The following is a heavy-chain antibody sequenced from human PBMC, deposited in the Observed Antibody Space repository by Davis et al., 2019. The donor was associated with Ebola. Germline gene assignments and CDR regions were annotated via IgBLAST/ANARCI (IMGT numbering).Heavy chain of an antibody. CDR3: ARVGKWELFIDY. CDR2: IGTAGDT. J-gene: IGHJ4*02. D-gene: IGHD1-26*01. Sequence: GESLKISCAASGFTFSSYDMHWVRQATGKGLEWVSAIGTAGDTYYPGSVKGRFTISRDNSKNTLYLQMNSLRAEDTAVYYCARVGKWELFIDYWGQGTLVTVSS. V-gene: IGHV3-13*01. CDR1: GFTFSSYD.